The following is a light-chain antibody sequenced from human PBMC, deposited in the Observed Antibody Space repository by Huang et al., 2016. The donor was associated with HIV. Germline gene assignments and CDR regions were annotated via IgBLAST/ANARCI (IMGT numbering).Light chain of an antibody. V-gene: IGKV1D-13*01. J-gene: IGKJ4*01. CDR3: QQFKNYPLT. CDR2: DAS. CDR1: QDITDA. Sequence: AIQLTQSPSFLSASVGDRVTITCRASQDITDALAWYKQKPGKPPKVLIYDASSLESGVPSRFSGSGSGADFTLTISSLQPEDFATYYCQQFKNYPLTFGGGTKVEVK.